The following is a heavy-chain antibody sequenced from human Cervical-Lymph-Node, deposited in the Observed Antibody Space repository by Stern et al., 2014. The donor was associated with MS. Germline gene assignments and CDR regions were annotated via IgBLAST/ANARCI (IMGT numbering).Heavy chain of an antibody. CDR2: ISSSGRNI. CDR1: GFTFSTFS. Sequence: EMQLVESGGRLVQPGGSLRLSCVASGFTFSTFSMNWVRQAPGKGLEWVSYISSSGRNIYYADSVKGRFTISRDNAENSLFLQMNSLRVDDTAVYYCARDIVTRGYWGQGTLVTVSS. J-gene: IGHJ4*02. CDR3: ARDIVTRGY. V-gene: IGHV3-48*01. D-gene: IGHD1-26*01.